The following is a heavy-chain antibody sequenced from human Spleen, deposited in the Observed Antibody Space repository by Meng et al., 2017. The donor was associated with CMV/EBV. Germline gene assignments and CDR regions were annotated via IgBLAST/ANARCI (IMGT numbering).Heavy chain of an antibody. J-gene: IGHJ6*02. V-gene: IGHV5-51*01. D-gene: IGHD2-2*01. CDR1: GYRFANFW. CDR2: IYPGDSDT. Sequence: GESLKISCKGSGYRFANFWIGWVRQMPGKGLEWMGIIYPGDSDTRYSPSFQGQVTISADKSISTAYLQWSSLKASDTAMYYCARHAYSSTYYGMDVWGQGTTVTVSS. CDR3: ARHAYSSTYYGMDV.